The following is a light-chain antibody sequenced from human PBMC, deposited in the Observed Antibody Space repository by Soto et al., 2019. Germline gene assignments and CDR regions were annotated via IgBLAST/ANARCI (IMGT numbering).Light chain of an antibody. CDR2: GAF. J-gene: IGKJ5*01. CDR1: QSVSSSY. Sequence: EIVLTQSPGTLSLSPGERATLSCRASQSVSSSYLAWYQQKPGQAPSLLIYGAFTRATGIPARFSGTGSGTEFTLTISSLQSEDFALYYCQQYNDWPLTFGQGTRLEIK. V-gene: IGKV3-15*01. CDR3: QQYNDWPLT.